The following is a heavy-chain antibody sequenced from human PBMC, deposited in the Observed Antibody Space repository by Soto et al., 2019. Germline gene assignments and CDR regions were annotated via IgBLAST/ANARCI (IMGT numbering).Heavy chain of an antibody. J-gene: IGHJ4*02. CDR2: INHSGST. Sequence: SETLSLTCAVYGGSFCGYYWSWIRQPPGKGLEWIGEINHSGSTNYNPSLKSRVTISVDTSKNQFSLKLSSVTAADTAVYYCARASEDYGDYPINYFDYWGQGTLVTVSS. CDR3: ARASEDYGDYPINYFDY. V-gene: IGHV4-34*01. D-gene: IGHD4-17*01. CDR1: GGSFCGYY.